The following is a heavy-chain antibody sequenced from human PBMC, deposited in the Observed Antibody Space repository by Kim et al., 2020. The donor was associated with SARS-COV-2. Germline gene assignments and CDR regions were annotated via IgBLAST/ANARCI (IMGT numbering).Heavy chain of an antibody. Sequence: GGSLRLSCAASGFTFSSYAMSWVRQAPGKGLEWVSAISGSGGSTFYADSVKGRFTISRDHSKNTLYLQMSSLRAEDTAVYYCAKTVSANPRNYFDYWGQGTLVTVSS. CDR1: GFTFSSYA. J-gene: IGHJ4*02. CDR3: AKTVSANPRNYFDY. V-gene: IGHV3-23*01. CDR2: ISGSGGST. D-gene: IGHD4-17*01.